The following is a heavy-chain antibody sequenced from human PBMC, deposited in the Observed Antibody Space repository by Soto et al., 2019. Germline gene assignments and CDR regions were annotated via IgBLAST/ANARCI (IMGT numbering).Heavy chain of an antibody. CDR1: GFTFSSYE. D-gene: IGHD6-6*01. V-gene: IGHV3-48*03. CDR2: ISSSGSTI. Sequence: SLRLSCAASGFTFSSYEINWVRQTPGKGLEWVSYISSSGSTIYYADSVKGQFTISRDNAKNSLYLQMNSLRAEDTAVYYCARETYSSSGYHYYYGMDVWGQGTTVTVSS. J-gene: IGHJ6*02. CDR3: ARETYSSSGYHYYYGMDV.